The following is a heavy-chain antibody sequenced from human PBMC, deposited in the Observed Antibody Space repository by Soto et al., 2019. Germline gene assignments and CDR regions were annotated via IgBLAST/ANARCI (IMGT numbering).Heavy chain of an antibody. Sequence: GESLKISCKGSGYTFTSYWIGWVRQMPGKGLEWMGIIYPADSDTRYSPFLQGQFTISADKSISTAYLQWSSLKASDTAMYYCARLGGMDAFEIWGQGTMVTVSS. D-gene: IGHD1-20*01. CDR3: ARLGGMDAFEI. V-gene: IGHV5-51*01. CDR2: IYPADSDT. CDR1: GYTFTSYW. J-gene: IGHJ3*02.